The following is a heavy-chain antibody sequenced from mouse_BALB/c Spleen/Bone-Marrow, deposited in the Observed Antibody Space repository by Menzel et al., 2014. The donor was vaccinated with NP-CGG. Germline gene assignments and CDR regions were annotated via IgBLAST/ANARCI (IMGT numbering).Heavy chain of an antibody. V-gene: IGHV1S22*01. Sequence: LQQSGYELVRPGASVKLSCKASGYTFTSYWMHWVKQRHGQGLEWIGNIYPGSGSTNYDEKFKSKGTLTVDTSSSTAYMHLSSLTSEDSAVYYCTRSGDEDYFDYWGQGTTLTVSS. CDR3: TRSGDEDYFDY. J-gene: IGHJ2*01. CDR2: IYPGSGST. CDR1: GYTFTSYW. D-gene: IGHD3-1*01.